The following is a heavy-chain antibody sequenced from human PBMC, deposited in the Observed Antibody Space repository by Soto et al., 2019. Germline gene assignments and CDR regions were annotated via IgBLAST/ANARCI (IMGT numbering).Heavy chain of an antibody. CDR2: VYYNENT. Sequence: PAETLSLTCTFSVGSISSFAYYWGWIRQPPGKGLEWIGTVYYNENTYYNPSLKSRVTISVDTAKNQFSLNLRSVTAADTAIYFCARRERYYGSTGWFDPWGQGTMVTVSS. V-gene: IGHV4-39*01. J-gene: IGHJ5*02. D-gene: IGHD3-10*01. CDR1: VGSISSFAYY. CDR3: ARRERYYGSTGWFDP.